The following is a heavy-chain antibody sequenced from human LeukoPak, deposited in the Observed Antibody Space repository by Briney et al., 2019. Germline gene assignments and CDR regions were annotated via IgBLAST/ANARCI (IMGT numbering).Heavy chain of an antibody. CDR3: ALSFQSIAVAGTHYYYYMDV. V-gene: IGHV2-70*04. D-gene: IGHD6-19*01. J-gene: IGHJ6*03. Sequence: SGPALVKPTQTLTLTCTFSGFSINSSGVRLSWLRQPPGKALEWLARIDWDDDKFYSTSLKTRLTISKDTSKNQVVLTMTNMDPVDTATYYCALSFQSIAVAGTHYYYYMDVWGKGTTVTVSS. CDR1: GFSINSSGVR. CDR2: IDWDDDK.